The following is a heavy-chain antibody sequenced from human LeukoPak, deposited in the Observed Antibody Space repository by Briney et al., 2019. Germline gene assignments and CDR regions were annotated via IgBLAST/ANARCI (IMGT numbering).Heavy chain of an antibody. Sequence: GGSLRLSCAVSGFAFGSEAMSWVRQSPARGLEWVASISPGGGTTYYADYVKGRFTISRDNSKNSLFVQMNSLRAEDTAVYFCAKSIGAVGDYWGQRTLVTVSS. V-gene: IGHV3-23*01. D-gene: IGHD6-13*01. CDR2: ISPGGGTT. CDR1: GFAFGSEA. J-gene: IGHJ4*02. CDR3: AKSIGAVGDY.